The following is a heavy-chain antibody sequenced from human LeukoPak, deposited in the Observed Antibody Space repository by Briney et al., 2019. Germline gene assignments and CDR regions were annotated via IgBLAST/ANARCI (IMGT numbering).Heavy chain of an antibody. V-gene: IGHV3-23*01. CDR1: GLIFRNYA. Sequence: PGGSLRLSCTASGLIFRNYAMTWVRQAPRKGLEWASTISGDGTETFYADSVKGRFTISRDNSKNTHYLQMSSLRAGDTGIYYCAKGGHYSFFDYWGQGTLVTVSS. J-gene: IGHJ4*02. CDR2: ISGDGTET. D-gene: IGHD4-11*01. CDR3: AKGGHYSFFDY.